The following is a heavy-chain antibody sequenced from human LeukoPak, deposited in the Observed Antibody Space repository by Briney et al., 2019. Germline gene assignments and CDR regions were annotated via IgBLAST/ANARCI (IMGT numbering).Heavy chain of an antibody. CDR1: GFTFSSYA. Sequence: GGSLRLSCAASGFTFSSYAMHWVRQAPGKGLEWVAVISYDGSNKYYADSVKSRFTISRDNSKNTLYLQMNSLRAEDTAVYYCARTPLKHEGSRYFDYWGQGTLVTVSS. V-gene: IGHV3-30*04. J-gene: IGHJ4*02. D-gene: IGHD1-26*01. CDR3: ARTPLKHEGSRYFDY. CDR2: ISYDGSNK.